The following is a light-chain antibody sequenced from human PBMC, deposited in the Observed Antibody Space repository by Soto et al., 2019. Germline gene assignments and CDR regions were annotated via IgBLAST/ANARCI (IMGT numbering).Light chain of an antibody. J-gene: IGLJ2*01. CDR3: SSYTSSSTWV. CDR2: EVS. Sequence: QSALTQPASVSGSPGQSITISCTGTSSDVGAYNYVSWYQQHTGEAPKLMIFEVSNRPSGVSNRFSGSKSGNTASLTISGLQAEDEADYYCSSYTSSSTWVFGGGTKLTVL. CDR1: SSDVGAYNY. V-gene: IGLV2-14*01.